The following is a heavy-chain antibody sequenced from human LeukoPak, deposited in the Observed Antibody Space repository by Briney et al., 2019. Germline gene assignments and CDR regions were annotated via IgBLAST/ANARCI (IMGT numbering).Heavy chain of an antibody. D-gene: IGHD6-13*01. CDR2: IYPGDSDT. CDR3: ARPSIAAAGEGDAFDI. J-gene: IGHJ3*02. Sequence: GESLKISCKGSGYSFTSYWIGWVRQMPGKGLEWMGIIYPGDSDTRYSPSFQGQVTISADKSISTAYLQWSSLKASDTAMYYCARPSIAAAGEGDAFDIWGQGTMVTVSS. CDR1: GYSFTSYW. V-gene: IGHV5-51*01.